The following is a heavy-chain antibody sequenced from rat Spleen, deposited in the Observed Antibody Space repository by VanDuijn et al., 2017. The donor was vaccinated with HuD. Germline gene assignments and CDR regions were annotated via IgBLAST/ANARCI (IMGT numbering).Heavy chain of an antibody. CDR1: GFTFNNYW. D-gene: IGHD4-4*01. J-gene: IGHJ2*01. V-gene: IGHV5-31*01. CDR2: ITNASGRT. Sequence: EVQLVESGGGLVQPGRSLKLSCVASGFTFNNYWMTWIRQAPGKGLEWVASITNASGRTYYPDSVKGRFTISRDTAQNTLYLQMNSLRSEDTSTYYCAKGPGGFFDYWGQGVMVTVSS. CDR3: AKGPGGFFDY.